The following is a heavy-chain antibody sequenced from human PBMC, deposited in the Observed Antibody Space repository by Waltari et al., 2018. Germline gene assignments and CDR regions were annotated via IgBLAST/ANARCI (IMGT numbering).Heavy chain of an antibody. CDR1: GGSFSGYY. V-gene: IGHV4-34*01. Sequence: QVQLQQWGAGLLKPSETLSLTCAVYGGSFSGYYWSWIRQPPGKGREWIGEINHSGSTNYNPAFKSRVTISVDTSKNQFSLKLSSVTAADTAVYYCARARGYDYVWGSYRGGYFDYWGQGTLVTVSS. D-gene: IGHD3-16*02. CDR3: ARARGYDYVWGSYRGGYFDY. J-gene: IGHJ4*02. CDR2: INHSGST.